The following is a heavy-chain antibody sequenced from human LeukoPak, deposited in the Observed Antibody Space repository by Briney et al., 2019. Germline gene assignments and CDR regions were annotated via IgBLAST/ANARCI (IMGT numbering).Heavy chain of an antibody. Sequence: SETLSLTCTVSGGSISSHYWSWIRQPPGKGLEWIGYIYYSGSTNYNPSLKSRVTISVDTSKNQFSLKLSSVTAADTAVYYCARVGVVVPAATSYYYYYMDVWGKGTTVTVSS. V-gene: IGHV4-59*11. CDR1: GGSISSHY. CDR3: ARVGVVVPAATSYYYYYMDV. CDR2: IYYSGST. J-gene: IGHJ6*03. D-gene: IGHD2-2*01.